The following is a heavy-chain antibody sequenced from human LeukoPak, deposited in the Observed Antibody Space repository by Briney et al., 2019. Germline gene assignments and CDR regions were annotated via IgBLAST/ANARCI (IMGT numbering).Heavy chain of an antibody. J-gene: IGHJ4*02. V-gene: IGHV1-2*02. CDR2: INPNSGDR. D-gene: IGHD3-16*01. CDR3: ATQRGSCLWGTDFDY. Sequence: GASVNVSCKASGYTFTGYYMPWVRQAPGQGLEWMGWINPNSGDRKYAQKFQGRVTMTRDTSISTAYMDLSRLRSDDTAVYYCATQRGSCLWGTDFDYWGQGTLVTVSS. CDR1: GYTFTGYY.